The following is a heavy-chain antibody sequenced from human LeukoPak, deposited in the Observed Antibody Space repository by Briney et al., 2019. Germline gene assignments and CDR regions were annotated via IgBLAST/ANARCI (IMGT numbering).Heavy chain of an antibody. Sequence: GGSLRLSCAASGFTFSSYAMSWVRQAPGKGLEWVSAISGSGGSTYYADSVKGRFTISRDNSKNTLYLQMNSLRAEDTAVYYCAKDGDPIVVVPAAIVDVWGKGTTATVSS. V-gene: IGHV3-23*01. D-gene: IGHD2-2*02. CDR2: ISGSGGST. CDR1: GFTFSSYA. J-gene: IGHJ6*04. CDR3: AKDGDPIVVVPAAIVDV.